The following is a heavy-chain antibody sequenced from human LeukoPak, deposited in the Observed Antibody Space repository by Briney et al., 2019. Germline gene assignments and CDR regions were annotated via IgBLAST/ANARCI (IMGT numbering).Heavy chain of an antibody. CDR2: ISSSSSYI. D-gene: IGHD5-18*01. J-gene: IGHJ5*02. V-gene: IGHV3-21*01. Sequence: GGSLRLSCAASGFTFSSYSMNWVRQAPGKGLEWVSSISSSSSYIYYADSVKGRFTISRDNAKNSLYLQMNSLRDEDTAVYYCARDFLRGYSYGSENWFDPWGQGTLVTVSS. CDR1: GFTFSSYS. CDR3: ARDFLRGYSYGSENWFDP.